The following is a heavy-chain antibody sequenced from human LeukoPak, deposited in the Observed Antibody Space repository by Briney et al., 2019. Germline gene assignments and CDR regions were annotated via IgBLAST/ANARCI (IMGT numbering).Heavy chain of an antibody. D-gene: IGHD5-24*01. CDR2: NYHSGST. V-gene: IGHV4-38-2*02. Sequence: PSETLSLTCTVSGYSISSGYYWGWLRQPPGKGLEWIGSNYHSGSTYYNPSVKSRVTISVDTSKNQFSLKLSSVTAADTAVYYCARARDGYNYCYDYWGQGTLVTVSS. CDR1: GYSISSGYY. J-gene: IGHJ4*02. CDR3: ARARDGYNYCYDY.